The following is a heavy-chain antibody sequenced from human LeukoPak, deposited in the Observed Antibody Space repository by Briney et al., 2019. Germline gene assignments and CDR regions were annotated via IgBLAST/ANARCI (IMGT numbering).Heavy chain of an antibody. Sequence: GGSLRLSCAASGFTFVIHDMSWVRQDPGKGLEWVSEISPDGSTTHYLGSVKGRFIISRDNSENTLYLQMNSLRAEDTAVCYCAGIHYWTKWGQGTLVTVSS. CDR1: GFTFVIHD. D-gene: IGHD2-8*01. V-gene: IGHV3-23*01. CDR2: ISPDGSTT. J-gene: IGHJ4*02. CDR3: AGIHYWTK.